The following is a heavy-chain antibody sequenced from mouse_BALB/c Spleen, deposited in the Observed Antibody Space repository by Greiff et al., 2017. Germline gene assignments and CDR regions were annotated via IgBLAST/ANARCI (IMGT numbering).Heavy chain of an antibody. Sequence: EVQGVESGGGLVKPGGSLKLSCAASGFTFSSYTMSWVRQTPEKRLEWVATISSGGSYTYYPDSVKGRFTISRDNAKNTLYLQMSSLKSEDTAMYYCTRKEYGNYFDYWGQGTTLTVSS. CDR3: TRKEYGNYFDY. D-gene: IGHD2-10*02. V-gene: IGHV5-6-4*01. CDR1: GFTFSSYT. CDR2: ISSGGSYT. J-gene: IGHJ2*01.